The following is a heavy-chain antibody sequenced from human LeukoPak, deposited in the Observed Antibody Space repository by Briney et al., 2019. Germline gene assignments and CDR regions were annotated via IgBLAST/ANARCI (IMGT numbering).Heavy chain of an antibody. CDR1: GFLFSNFG. Sequence: GGSLRLSCAASGFLFSNFGMHWVRQAPGKGLEWVTFIRYDGSIEYYVDSVKGRFTISRDNSENTLYLQMNSLRPEDTAVYYCAKDLGYGGYFDYWGQGTLVTVSS. V-gene: IGHV3-30*02. J-gene: IGHJ4*02. CDR2: IRYDGSIE. CDR3: AKDLGYGGYFDY. D-gene: IGHD4-23*01.